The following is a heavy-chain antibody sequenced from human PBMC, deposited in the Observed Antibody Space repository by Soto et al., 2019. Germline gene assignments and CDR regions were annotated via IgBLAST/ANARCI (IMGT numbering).Heavy chain of an antibody. Sequence: QVQLVQSGAEVKKPGSSVKVSCKGSGGTFSSYAICWVRQAPGQGLEWMGGIIPINGTVNYAQKFQGRVTITADEPTTTVYTELSSLRSEDTAVYYCAREYSSSAQYLYFDVCGRGTLFTVSS. CDR1: GGTFSSYA. V-gene: IGHV1-69*01. CDR3: AREYSSSAQYLYFDV. J-gene: IGHJ2*01. CDR2: IIPINGTV. D-gene: IGHD6-6*01.